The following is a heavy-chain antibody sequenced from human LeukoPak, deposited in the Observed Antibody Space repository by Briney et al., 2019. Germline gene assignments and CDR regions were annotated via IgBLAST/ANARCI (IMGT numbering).Heavy chain of an antibody. CDR2: INPSGGST. V-gene: IGHV1-46*01. CDR3: AFPFDLYCGGDCHDAFDI. CDR1: GYTFTSYY. D-gene: IGHD2-21*02. Sequence: PGASVKVSCRASGYTFTSYYMHWVRQAPGQGLEWMGIINPSGGSTSYAQKFQGRVTMTRDTSTSTVYMELSSLRSEDTAVYYCAFPFDLYCGGDCHDAFDIWGQGTMVTVSS. J-gene: IGHJ3*02.